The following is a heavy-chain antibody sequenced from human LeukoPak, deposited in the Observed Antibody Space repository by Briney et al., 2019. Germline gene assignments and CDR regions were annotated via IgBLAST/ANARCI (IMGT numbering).Heavy chain of an antibody. CDR1: GFTFSSYS. J-gene: IGHJ6*02. CDR3: AREEQQLAPVGYYYYYGMDV. CDR2: ISSSSSYI. D-gene: IGHD6-13*01. Sequence: KPGGSLRLSCAASGFTFSSYSMNWVRQAPGKGLEWVSSISSSSSYIYYADSAKGRFTISRDNAKNSLYLQMNSLRAEDTAVYYCAREEQQLAPVGYYYYYGMDVWGQGTTVTVSS. V-gene: IGHV3-21*01.